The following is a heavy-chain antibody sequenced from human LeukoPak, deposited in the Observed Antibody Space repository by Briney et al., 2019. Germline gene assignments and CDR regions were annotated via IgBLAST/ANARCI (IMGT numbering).Heavy chain of an antibody. Sequence: GGSLRLSCAASGFTFNTFDMNWVRQAPGKGLEWVSSITSGGDYIYYADSVKGRFTTSRDNAKNSLSLQLNSLRVEDTAVYYCARGHYDVLAASYKWTPDYWGQGTLVTVSS. CDR1: GFTFNTFD. V-gene: IGHV3-21*01. CDR3: ARGHYDVLAASYKWTPDY. CDR2: ITSGGDYI. D-gene: IGHD3-9*01. J-gene: IGHJ4*02.